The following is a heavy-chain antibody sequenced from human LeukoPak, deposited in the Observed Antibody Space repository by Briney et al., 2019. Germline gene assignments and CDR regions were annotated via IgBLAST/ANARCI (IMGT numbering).Heavy chain of an antibody. V-gene: IGHV4-38-2*02. CDR2: IYHSGST. CDR1: GYSISSGYY. Sequence: PSETLSLTCAVSGYSISSGYYCGWIRQPPGKGLEWIGNIYHSGSTYYNSSLKSRVTISVDTSKNQFSLKLRSVTAADTAVYYCAREVGWWLSSSSALDYWGQGTLVTVSS. J-gene: IGHJ4*02. CDR3: AREVGWWLSSSSALDY. D-gene: IGHD6-6*01.